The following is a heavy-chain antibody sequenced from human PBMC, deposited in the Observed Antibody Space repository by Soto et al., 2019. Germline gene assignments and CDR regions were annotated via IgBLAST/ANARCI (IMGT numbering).Heavy chain of an antibody. CDR3: ARVSGYCSSTSCRYYFDY. J-gene: IGHJ4*02. CDR1: GGSFSGYY. D-gene: IGHD2-2*01. V-gene: IGHV4-59*01. Sequence: SETLSLTCAVYGGSFSGYYWSWIRQPPGKGLEWIGYIYYSGSTNYNPSLKSRVTISVDTSKNQFSLKLSSVTAADTAVYYCARVSGYCSSTSCRYYFDYWGQGTLVTVSS. CDR2: IYYSGST.